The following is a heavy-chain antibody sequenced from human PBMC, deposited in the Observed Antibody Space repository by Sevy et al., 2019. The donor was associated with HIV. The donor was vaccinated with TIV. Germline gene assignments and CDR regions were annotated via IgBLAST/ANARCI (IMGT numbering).Heavy chain of an antibody. V-gene: IGHV3-33*06. J-gene: IGHJ4*02. Sequence: GGSLRLSCAASGFTFSSYGMHWVRQAPGKGLEWVAVIWYDGSNKYYADSVKGRFTISRDNSKNTLYLQMNSLRAEDTAVYYCAKSLGITMVRGAPLDYWGQGTLVTVSS. CDR3: AKSLGITMVRGAPLDY. D-gene: IGHD3-10*01. CDR2: IWYDGSNK. CDR1: GFTFSSYG.